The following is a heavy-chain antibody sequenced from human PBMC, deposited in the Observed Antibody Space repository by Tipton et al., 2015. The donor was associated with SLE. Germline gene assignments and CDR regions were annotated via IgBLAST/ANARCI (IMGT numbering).Heavy chain of an antibody. D-gene: IGHD3-16*01. Sequence: LRLSCTVSGGSINNSYYYWAWIRQPPGKGLEWIGSIYYSGSTFNNPSLKSRVTISAVTSKNQFSLKMTSVTAADTAVYFCARHAVPGPRFDYRRSWGIVPWGQGTLVGVSS. CDR1: GGSINNSYYY. CDR3: ARHAVPGPRFDYRRSWGIVP. J-gene: IGHJ5*02. CDR2: IYYSGST. V-gene: IGHV4-39*07.